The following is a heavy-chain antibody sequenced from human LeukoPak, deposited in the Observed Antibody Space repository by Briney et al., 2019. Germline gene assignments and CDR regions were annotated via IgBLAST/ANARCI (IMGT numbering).Heavy chain of an antibody. Sequence: GGSLRLSFAASGFTFSSYAMHWVRLAPGKGLEYVSDISSNGGSTYYANSVKGRFTISRDNSKNTLYLQMGSLRAEDMAVYYCARGWYSVSPGSIAFDIWGQGTMVTVSS. D-gene: IGHD1-26*01. CDR3: ARGWYSVSPGSIAFDI. CDR2: ISSNGGST. J-gene: IGHJ3*02. CDR1: GFTFSSYA. V-gene: IGHV3-64*01.